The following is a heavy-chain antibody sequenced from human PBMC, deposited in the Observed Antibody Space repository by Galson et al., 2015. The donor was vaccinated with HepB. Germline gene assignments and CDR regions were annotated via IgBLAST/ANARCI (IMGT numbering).Heavy chain of an antibody. CDR3: ARDANHGSDY. CDR1: GFTFSDFY. J-gene: IGHJ4*02. V-gene: IGHV3-72*01. D-gene: IGHD5-24*01. CDR2: IRNKAYGYTA. Sequence: SLRLSCAASGFTFSDFYMDWVRQAPGKGLEWVGRIRNKAYGYTAQYAASVEGRFTISRDDAKSSVYLQLNSLRIEDTAVYYCARDANHGSDYWGQGTLVTVSS.